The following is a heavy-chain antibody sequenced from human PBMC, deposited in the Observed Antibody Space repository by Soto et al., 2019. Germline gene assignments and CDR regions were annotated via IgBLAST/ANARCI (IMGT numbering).Heavy chain of an antibody. Sequence: GGSLRLSCAASGFTFSSYAMHWVRQAPCKGLEWVAVMSYDRSNKYCADSVKGRFTISRDNSKNTLYLQMNSLRAEDTAVYYCARVRQRDFDWLLNYFDYWAQGTLVTVSS. J-gene: IGHJ4*02. V-gene: IGHV3-30-3*01. D-gene: IGHD3-9*01. CDR1: GFTFSSYA. CDR2: MSYDRSNK. CDR3: ARVRQRDFDWLLNYFDY.